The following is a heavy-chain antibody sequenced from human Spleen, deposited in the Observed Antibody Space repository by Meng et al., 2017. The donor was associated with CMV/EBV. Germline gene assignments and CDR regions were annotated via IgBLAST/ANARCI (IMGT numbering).Heavy chain of an antibody. CDR3: AKDLGPYSSSPFDY. V-gene: IGHV3-30*18. D-gene: IGHD6-13*01. Sequence: SGCAFSSSGAPWVRRASAKGRVWLPVMTYDGCNKYYADSVNGRFPISSNNSKNTLYLQMNSLRAEDTAVYYCAKDLGPYSSSPFDYWGQGTLVTVSS. J-gene: IGHJ4*02. CDR1: GCAFSSSG. CDR2: MTYDGCNK.